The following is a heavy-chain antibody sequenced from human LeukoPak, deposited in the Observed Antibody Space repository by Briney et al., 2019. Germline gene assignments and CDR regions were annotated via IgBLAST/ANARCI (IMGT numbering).Heavy chain of an antibody. Sequence: GGSLRLSCAASGFSVSNHYMIWVRQAPGKGPEWVSLIYSEGTTDYAASVKGRFTISRDRFKNTLYLQMNRLRVEDTAVYYCGPDYYWGQGTLVTVSS. CDR2: IYSEGTT. CDR3: GPDYY. D-gene: IGHD1-14*01. CDR1: GFSVSNHY. J-gene: IGHJ4*02. V-gene: IGHV3-53*01.